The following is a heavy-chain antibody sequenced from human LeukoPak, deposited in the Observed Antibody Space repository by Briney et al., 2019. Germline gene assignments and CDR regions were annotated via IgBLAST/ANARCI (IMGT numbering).Heavy chain of an antibody. V-gene: IGHV1-69*04. J-gene: IGHJ6*02. CDR3: ARGSGGAYYYYGMDV. Sequence: ASVKVSCKASGGTFSSYAISWVRQAPGQGLEWMGRIIPILGIANYAQKFQGRVTITADKSTSTAYMELSSLRSEDTAVYYCARGSGGAYYYYGMDVWGQGTTVTVSS. CDR1: GGTFSSYA. CDR2: IIPILGIA. D-gene: IGHD3-10*01.